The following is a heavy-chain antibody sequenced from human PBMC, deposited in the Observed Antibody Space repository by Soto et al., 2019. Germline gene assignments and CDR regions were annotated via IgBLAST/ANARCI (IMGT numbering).Heavy chain of an antibody. CDR3: ARQIGYCSGCSCSRELFVLDYYYYHMDV. Sequence: GESLKISCKGSGYSFTSYWIGWVRQMPGKGLEWMGIIYPGDSDTRYSPSFQGQVTISADKSISTAYLQWSSLKASDTAMYYCARQIGYCSGCSCSRELFVLDYYYYHMDVWGKGTTVTVSS. CDR2: IYPGDSDT. D-gene: IGHD2-15*01. J-gene: IGHJ6*03. V-gene: IGHV5-51*01. CDR1: GYSFTSYW.